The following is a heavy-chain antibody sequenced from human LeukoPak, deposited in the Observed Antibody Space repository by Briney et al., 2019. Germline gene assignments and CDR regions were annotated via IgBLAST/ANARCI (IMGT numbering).Heavy chain of an antibody. V-gene: IGHV3-48*03. D-gene: IGHD3-10*01. CDR3: ARDRWTRGSFYFDY. CDR1: GFTFSNFE. Sequence: GGSLRLSCEASGFTFSNFEMNWVRQAPGKGLEWVPYISSGGSSVYYADSVKGRFTISRDNAKNSLFLQLNSLTADDTGLYYCARDRWTRGSFYFDYWGQGTLVTVSS. J-gene: IGHJ4*02. CDR2: ISSGGSSV.